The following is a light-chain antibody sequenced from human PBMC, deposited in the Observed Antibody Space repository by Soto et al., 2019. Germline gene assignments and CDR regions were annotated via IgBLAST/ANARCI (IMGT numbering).Light chain of an antibody. CDR2: GAS. CDR3: QQYNNWLPGLT. Sequence: EIVMTQSPATLSVSPGERDTRSCRATQSVSSNLAWYQQKPGQAPRLLIFGASTRATRIPARFSGSGSGTEFTLAISRRPCGDFAVYYWQQYNNWLPGLTFGGGTNVEIK. J-gene: IGKJ4*01. CDR1: QSVSSN. V-gene: IGKV3-15*01.